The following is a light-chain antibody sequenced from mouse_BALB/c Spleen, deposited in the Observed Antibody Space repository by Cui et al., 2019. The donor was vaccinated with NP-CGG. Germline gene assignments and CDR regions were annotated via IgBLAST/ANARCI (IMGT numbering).Light chain of an antibody. J-gene: IGLJ1*01. Sequence: QAVVTQEAALTTLPGETVTLTSSSSTGTVTNTHYANWVQEKPDHLFTGLIGGTNNRAPGVPARFSGSLIGDKAALTITGAQTEDEAIYFCTLWYSNHWVFGGGTKLTVL. V-gene: IGLV1*01. CDR2: GTN. CDR3: TLWYSNHWV. CDR1: TGTVTNTHY.